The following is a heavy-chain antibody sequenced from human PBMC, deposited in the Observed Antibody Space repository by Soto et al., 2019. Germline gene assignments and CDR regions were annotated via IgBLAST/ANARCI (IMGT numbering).Heavy chain of an antibody. D-gene: IGHD4-4*01. CDR3: ARDLQTGYYYMDV. J-gene: IGHJ6*03. CDR1: GFTFSSYS. V-gene: IGHV3-21*01. CDR2: ISSSSSYI. Sequence: GGSLRLSCAASGFTFSSYSMNWVRQAPGKGLEWVSSISSSSSYIYYADSVKGRFTISRDNAKNSLYLQMNSLRAEDTAVYYCARDLQTGYYYMDVWGKGTTVTVSS.